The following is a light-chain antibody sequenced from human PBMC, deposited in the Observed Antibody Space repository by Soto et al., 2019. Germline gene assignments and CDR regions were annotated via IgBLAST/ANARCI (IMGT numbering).Light chain of an antibody. Sequence: EIVLTQSPGTLSLSPGEIATLSCRASQSVSSSYLAWYQPKPGRPLRYGIYGAATRATGIPDRISGSGAGTDFTLTIRRVEPEDYACYYCEQYGRTFGQGTKVDIK. CDR2: GAA. J-gene: IGKJ1*01. V-gene: IGKV3-20*01. CDR1: QSVSSSY. CDR3: EQYGRT.